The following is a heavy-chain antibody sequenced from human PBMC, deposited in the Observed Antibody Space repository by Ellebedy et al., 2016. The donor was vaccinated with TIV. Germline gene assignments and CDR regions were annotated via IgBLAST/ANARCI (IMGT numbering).Heavy chain of an antibody. V-gene: IGHV3-30-3*01. Sequence: GESLKISCAASGFTFSSYAMHWVRQAPGKGLEWVAVISYDGSNKYYADSVKGRFTISRDNSKNTLYLQMNSLRAEDTAVYYCARPPVAMIVAGEALSFDYWGQGTLVTVSS. CDR1: GFTFSSYA. CDR2: ISYDGSNK. D-gene: IGHD3-22*01. CDR3: ARPPVAMIVAGEALSFDY. J-gene: IGHJ4*02.